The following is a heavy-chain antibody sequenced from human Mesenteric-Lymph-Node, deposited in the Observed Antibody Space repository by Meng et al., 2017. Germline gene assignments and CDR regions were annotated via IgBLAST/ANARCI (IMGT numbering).Heavy chain of an antibody. CDR3: VCYDILTGYLDY. D-gene: IGHD3-9*01. CDR2: ISYDGSNK. Sequence: GESLKISCAASGFTFSSYAMHWVRQAPGKGLEWVAVISYDGSNKYYADSVKGRFTISRDNSKNTLYLQMNSLRAEDTAVYYCVCYDILTGYLDYWGKGTLVMSPQ. J-gene: IGHJ4*02. CDR1: GFTFSSYA. V-gene: IGHV3-30*04.